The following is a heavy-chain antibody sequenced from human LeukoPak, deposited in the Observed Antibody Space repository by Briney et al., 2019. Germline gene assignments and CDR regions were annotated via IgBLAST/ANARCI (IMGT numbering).Heavy chain of an antibody. CDR1: GYTFTSYY. V-gene: IGHV1-46*01. J-gene: IGHJ4*02. CDR2: INPRGGST. Sequence: ASVTVSCKASGYTFTSYYMLWVRQPPGQGLEWMGIINPRGGSTSYEQKFQGRVTMPRDTSTSTVYMELSSLRSEDTAVYYCARDGKGYDSSGYYPDYWGQGTLVTGSS. CDR3: ARDGKGYDSSGYYPDY. D-gene: IGHD3-22*01.